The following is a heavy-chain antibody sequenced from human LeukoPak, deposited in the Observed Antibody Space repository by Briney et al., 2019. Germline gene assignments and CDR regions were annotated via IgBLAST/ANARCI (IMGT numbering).Heavy chain of an antibody. D-gene: IGHD6-19*01. CDR1: GFTFSSYA. CDR2: IYYSGST. V-gene: IGHV4-30-4*07. Sequence: LRLSCAASGFTFSSYAMSWVRQAPGKGLEWIGYIYYSGSTYYNPSLKSRVTISVDTSKNQFSLKLSSVTAADTAVFYCAGYSSGRYWEAFDIWGQGTRVTVSS. CDR3: AGYSSGRYWEAFDI. J-gene: IGHJ3*02.